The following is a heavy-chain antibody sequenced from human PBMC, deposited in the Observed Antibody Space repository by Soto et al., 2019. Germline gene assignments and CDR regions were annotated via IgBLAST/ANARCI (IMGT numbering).Heavy chain of an antibody. V-gene: IGHV3-74*01. Sequence: EVQLVESGGGLVQPGGSLRLSCAASGFTFSYYWMHWVRQAPGKGLVWVSHIDGDGSSTSYADFVKGRFSISRDNAKNTLYLQMDSLGVEDTPVYYCARSAYPYYFGLWGQGTLVTVSS. CDR2: IDGDGSST. CDR3: ARSAYPYYFGL. J-gene: IGHJ4*02. CDR1: GFTFSYYW.